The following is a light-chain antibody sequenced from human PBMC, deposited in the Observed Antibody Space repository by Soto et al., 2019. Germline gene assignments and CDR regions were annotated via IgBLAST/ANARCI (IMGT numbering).Light chain of an antibody. CDR3: SSYAGSSNV. CDR2: GVN. V-gene: IGLV2-8*01. Sequence: QSALTQPPSASGSPGQSVAISCTGTSSDVGGYNYACWYQQHPGKAPKLMIYGVNKRPSGVPDRVSGSKSGNTASLTVAGLQAEDDADYYCSSYAGSSNVFGTGTKVTVL. CDR1: SSDVGGYNY. J-gene: IGLJ1*01.